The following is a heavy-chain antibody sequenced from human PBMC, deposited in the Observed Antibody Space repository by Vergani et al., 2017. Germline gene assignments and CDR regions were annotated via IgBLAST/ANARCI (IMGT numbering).Heavy chain of an antibody. CDR2: IIPMFGTA. J-gene: IGHJ6*03. CDR3: AREAHEVPPPTSVFVYFYDYMVV. Sequence: QVHLVQSGNEVKKPGSSVKVSCKASGGTFSNSAISWVRQAPGQGLEWMGGIIPMFGTANYSQKFQGRVTLTADESTSTAYMELSSLRSEDTAVYFCAREAHEVPPPTSVFVYFYDYMVVLGKGTMVTVSS. V-gene: IGHV1-69*01. D-gene: IGHD2-2*01. CDR1: GGTFSNSA.